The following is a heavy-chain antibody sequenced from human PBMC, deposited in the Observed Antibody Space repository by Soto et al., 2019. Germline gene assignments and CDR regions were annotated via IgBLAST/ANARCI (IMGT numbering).Heavy chain of an antibody. Sequence: SETLSLTCTVSGGSISSSSYYWGWIRQPPGKGLEWIGSIYYSGSTYYNPSLKSRVTISVDTSKNQFSLKLSSVTAADTVVYYCARHIAVAVKQSYYFDYWGQGTLVTVSS. J-gene: IGHJ4*02. CDR3: ARHIAVAVKQSYYFDY. D-gene: IGHD6-19*01. CDR2: IYYSGST. V-gene: IGHV4-39*01. CDR1: GGSISSSSYY.